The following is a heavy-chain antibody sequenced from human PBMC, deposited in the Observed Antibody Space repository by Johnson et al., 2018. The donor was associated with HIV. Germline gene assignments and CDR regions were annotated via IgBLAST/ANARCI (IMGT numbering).Heavy chain of an antibody. V-gene: IGHV3-13*01. D-gene: IGHD2-15*01. CDR2: IGTAGET. Sequence: VQLVESGGGLVQPGGSLRLSCAASGFTFRSYDMHWVRQVTGKGLEWVSAIGTAGETNYPGSVKGRFTISRENAKNSLYLQMNSLRAGDTAVYYCARVAALYDAFDIWGQGTMVTVSS. CDR1: GFTFRSYD. J-gene: IGHJ3*02. CDR3: ARVAALYDAFDI.